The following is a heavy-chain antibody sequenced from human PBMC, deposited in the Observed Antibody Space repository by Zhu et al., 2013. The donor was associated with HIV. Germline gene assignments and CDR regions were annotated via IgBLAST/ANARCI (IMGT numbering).Heavy chain of an antibody. J-gene: IGHJ4*02. D-gene: IGHD2-15*01. CDR2: IYYSGST. V-gene: IGHV4-31*03. CDR1: GGSISSGGYY. CDR3: ARGIVVVVAAFGYFDY. Sequence: QVQLQESGPGLVKPSQTLSLTCTVSGGSISSGGYYWSWIRQHPGKGLEWIGYIYYSGSTYYNPSLKSRVTISVDTSKNQFSLKLSSVTAADTAVYYCARGIVVVVAAFGYFDYWGQGTLVTVSS.